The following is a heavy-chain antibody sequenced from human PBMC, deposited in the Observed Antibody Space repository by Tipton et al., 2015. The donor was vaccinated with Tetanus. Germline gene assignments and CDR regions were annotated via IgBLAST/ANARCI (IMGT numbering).Heavy chain of an antibody. J-gene: IGHJ6*02. Sequence: SLRLSCAASGFTFSSYGMHWVRQAPGKGLEWVAVIWYDGSNKYYADSVKGRFTISRDNSKNTLYLQMNSLRAEDTAVYYCARDSNDYGDYVLHYSYCDGMDVWGQGPTVTVSS. D-gene: IGHD4-17*01. CDR3: ARDSNDYGDYVLHYSYCDGMDV. CDR2: IWYDGSNK. V-gene: IGHV3-33*01. CDR1: GFTFSSYG.